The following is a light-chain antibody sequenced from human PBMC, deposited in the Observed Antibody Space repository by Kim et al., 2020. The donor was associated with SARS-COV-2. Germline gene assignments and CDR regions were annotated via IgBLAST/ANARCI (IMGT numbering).Light chain of an antibody. CDR1: KLGDKY. J-gene: IGLJ1*01. Sequence: VSVSPGQTASITCSGDKLGDKYACWYQQKPGQSPVLVIYEDRKRPTGIPERFSGSNSGNTATLTISGTQAMDEADYYCQAWDSTTYVFGTGTKVT. V-gene: IGLV3-1*01. CDR2: EDR. CDR3: QAWDSTTYV.